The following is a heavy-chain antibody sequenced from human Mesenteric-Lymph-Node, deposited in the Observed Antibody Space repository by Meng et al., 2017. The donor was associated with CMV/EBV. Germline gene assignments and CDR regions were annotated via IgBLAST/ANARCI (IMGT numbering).Heavy chain of an antibody. CDR3: AKGLWNDGGNFDY. J-gene: IGHJ4*02. V-gene: IGHV3-23*01. Sequence: CAASGLTFSSYAMSWVRQAPGKGLEWVSAISGSGGSTYYADSVKGRFTISRDNSKNTLYLQMNSLRAEDTAVYYCAKGLWNDGGNFDYWGQGTLVTVSS. CDR2: ISGSGGST. CDR1: GLTFSSYA. D-gene: IGHD1-1*01.